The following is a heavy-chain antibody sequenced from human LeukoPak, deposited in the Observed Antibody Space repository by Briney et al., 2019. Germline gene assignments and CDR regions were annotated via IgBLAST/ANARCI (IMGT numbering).Heavy chain of an antibody. D-gene: IGHD4-17*01. CDR3: ARLRPDQTETSPYGDYLEIWFDP. J-gene: IGHJ5*02. Sequence: ASVKVSCKASGYPFIGNYIHWVRQAPGQGLEWMGWINPNSGGTQYSQKFQGRVTLTRDTSITTGYMELSGLTSDDTAVYYCARLRPDQTETSPYGDYLEIWFDPWGQGTLVTVSS. CDR2: INPNSGGT. CDR1: GYPFIGNY. V-gene: IGHV1-2*02.